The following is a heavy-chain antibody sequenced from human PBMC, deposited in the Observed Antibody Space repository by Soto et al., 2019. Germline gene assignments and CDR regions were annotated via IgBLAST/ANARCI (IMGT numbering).Heavy chain of an antibody. CDR2: IYYSGST. CDR1: GGSISSYY. CDR3: ARDITGTGWFDP. Sequence: SETLSLTCTVSGGSISSYYWSWFRQPQGKGLEWIGYIYYSGSTNYNPSLKSRVTISVDTSKNQFSLKLSSVTAAETAVYYCARDITGTGWFDPWGQGTLVTVS. V-gene: IGHV4-59*01. D-gene: IGHD1-7*01. J-gene: IGHJ5*02.